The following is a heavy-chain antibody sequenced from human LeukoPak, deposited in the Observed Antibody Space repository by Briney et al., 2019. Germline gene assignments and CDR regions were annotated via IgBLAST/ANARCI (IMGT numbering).Heavy chain of an antibody. CDR3: ARGKFDFDY. CDR1: GLTFSNYW. Sequence: GGSLRLSCAVSGLTFSNYWMSWVRQAPGKGLEWVANINQDGSEKYYVDSVKGRFTISRDNAKNSLYVQMNTLRAEDTAVYYCARGKFDFDYWGQGTLVTVSS. V-gene: IGHV3-7*01. CDR2: INQDGSEK. D-gene: IGHD3-16*01. J-gene: IGHJ4*02.